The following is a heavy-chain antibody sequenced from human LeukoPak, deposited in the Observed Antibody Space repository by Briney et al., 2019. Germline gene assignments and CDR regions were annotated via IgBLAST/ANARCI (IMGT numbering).Heavy chain of an antibody. D-gene: IGHD3-22*01. J-gene: IGHJ4*02. CDR2: IKSRTDGGTT. Sequence: GGSLSLSCAASGFTFIYAWMSWVRQAPGKGLEWVGRIKSRTDGGTTDYAAPVKGRFTISRDDSRNTLYLQLSSLKTEDTAVYYCTTGNYYDRSGYSLDYWGQGTLVSVSS. V-gene: IGHV3-15*01. CDR3: TTGNYYDRSGYSLDY. CDR1: GFTFIYAW.